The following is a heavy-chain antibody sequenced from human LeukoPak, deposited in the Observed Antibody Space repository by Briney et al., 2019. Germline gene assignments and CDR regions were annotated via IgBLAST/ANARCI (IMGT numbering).Heavy chain of an antibody. Sequence: GASVKVSCKASGYTFTRYYMHWVRQAPGHGLEWMGRINPNSGGTNYAQKFQGRVTMTRDTSISTAYMELSRLRSDDTAVYYCARGPKRIVVVVAASYNWFDPWGQGTLVTVSS. CDR1: GYTFTRYY. J-gene: IGHJ5*02. CDR3: ARGPKRIVVVVAASYNWFDP. V-gene: IGHV1-2*06. CDR2: INPNSGGT. D-gene: IGHD2-15*01.